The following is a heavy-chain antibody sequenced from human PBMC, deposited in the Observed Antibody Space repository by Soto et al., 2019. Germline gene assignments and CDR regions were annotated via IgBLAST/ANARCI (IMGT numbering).Heavy chain of an antibody. CDR3: AREEGYCSGGSCSIDY. CDR1: GYTFTSYY. Sequence: QVQLVQSGAEVKKPGASVKVSCKASGYTFTSYYMHWVRQAPGQGLEWMGIINPSGGSTSYAQKFQGRVTMTRDTSTSTVYMELSSLRSEDTAVYYCAREEGYCSGGSCSIDYWGQGTLVTVSS. CDR2: INPSGGST. V-gene: IGHV1-46*01. J-gene: IGHJ4*02. D-gene: IGHD2-15*01.